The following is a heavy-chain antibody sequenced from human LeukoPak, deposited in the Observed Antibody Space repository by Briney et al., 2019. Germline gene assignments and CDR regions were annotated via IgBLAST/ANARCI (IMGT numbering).Heavy chain of an antibody. V-gene: IGHV3-21*01. CDR3: ARDRGGSSWYYPFYFDY. CDR2: ISSSTSYI. D-gene: IGHD6-13*01. J-gene: IGHJ4*02. CDR1: GFTFSSYS. Sequence: GGSLRLSCAASGFTFSSYSMNWVRQALGKGLEWVSSISSSTSYIYYADSVKGRFTISRDNGKNSLYLQMNSLRAEDTAVYYCARDRGGSSWYYPFYFDYWGQGTLVTVSS.